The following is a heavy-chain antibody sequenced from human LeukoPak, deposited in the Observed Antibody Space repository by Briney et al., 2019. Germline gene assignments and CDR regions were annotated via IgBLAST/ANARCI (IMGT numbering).Heavy chain of an antibody. CDR2: INTGTGNP. CDR3: ASFGAHSFDY. J-gene: IGHJ4*02. Sequence: ASVKVSCKASGYTFTSYAMNWVRQAPGQGLEFMGWINTGTGNPTYAQGFTGRFVFSLDTSVSTAYLQISTLKPEDTAVYYCASFGAHSFDYWGQGTLVTVSS. CDR1: GYTFTSYA. D-gene: IGHD3-10*01. V-gene: IGHV7-4-1*02.